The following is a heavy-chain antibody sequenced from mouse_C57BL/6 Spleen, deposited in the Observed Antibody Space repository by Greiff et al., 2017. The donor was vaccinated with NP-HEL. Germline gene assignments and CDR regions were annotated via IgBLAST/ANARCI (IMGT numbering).Heavy chain of an antibody. CDR3: ARQGHYSNLWYFDV. J-gene: IGHJ1*03. Sequence: EVHLVESGGDLVKPGGSLKLSCAASGFTFSSYGMSWVRQTPDKRLEWVATISSGGSYTYYPDSVKGRFTISRDNAKNTLYLQMSSLKSEDTAMYYCARQGHYSNLWYFDVWGTGTTVTVSS. D-gene: IGHD2-5*01. V-gene: IGHV5-6*01. CDR2: ISSGGSYT. CDR1: GFTFSSYG.